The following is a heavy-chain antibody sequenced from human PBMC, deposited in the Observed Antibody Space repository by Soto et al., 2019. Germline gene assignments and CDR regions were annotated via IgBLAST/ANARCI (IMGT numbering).Heavy chain of an antibody. Sequence: GGSLRLSCAASGFTFSSYAMSWVRQAPGKGLEWVSAISGSGYSTYYADSVKGRFTISRDNSKKTLYLQKNSLRAEDTAVYYCARDPLWGTAMVLWYFDLWGRGTLVTVSS. J-gene: IGHJ2*01. CDR3: ARDPLWGTAMVLWYFDL. CDR1: GFTFSSYA. D-gene: IGHD5-18*01. V-gene: IGHV3-23*01. CDR2: ISGSGYST.